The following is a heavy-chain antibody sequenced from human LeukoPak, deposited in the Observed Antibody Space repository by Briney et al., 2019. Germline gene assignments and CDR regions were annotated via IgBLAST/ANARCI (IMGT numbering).Heavy chain of an antibody. D-gene: IGHD2-2*01. Sequence: SETLSLTCTVSGGSISSYHWSWIRQPPGKGLEGIGYIHYSGNTNYKPSLRSRVTISVDTSKNQFSLRLSSVTAADTAVYYCARARLGGIVVVPAGSEGRYWFGPWGQGTLVTVSS. CDR2: IHYSGNT. CDR1: GGSISSYH. J-gene: IGHJ5*02. CDR3: ARARLGGIVVVPAGSEGRYWFGP. V-gene: IGHV4-59*01.